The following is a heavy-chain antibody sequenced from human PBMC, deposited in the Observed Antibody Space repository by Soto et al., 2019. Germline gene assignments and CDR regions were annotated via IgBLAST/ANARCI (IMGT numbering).Heavy chain of an antibody. J-gene: IGHJ6*02. V-gene: IGHV6-1*01. CDR2: ASYRSQWYY. D-gene: IGHD3-3*01. CDR1: GDGVSSNSAA. Sequence: QGQLQQAGPGLVKPSQTLSLTCAITGDGVSSNSAAWNWVRQSPSRGLEWLGRASYRSQWYYDSRVFMKSRIIVIPDTSQNQLALQLNPVTPEDTGVYYCTEQKGDIWTYNGMDVCGQGNTV. CDR3: TEQKGDIWTYNGMDV.